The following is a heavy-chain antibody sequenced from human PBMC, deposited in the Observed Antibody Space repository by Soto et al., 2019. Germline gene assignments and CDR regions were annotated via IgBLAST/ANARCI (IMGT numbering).Heavy chain of an antibody. J-gene: IGHJ5*01. CDR2: IIGGDGDK. V-gene: IGHV3-23*01. D-gene: IGHD3-9*01. CDR1: GFTFRTFT. Sequence: GGSLRLSCTASGFTFRTFTMNWVRQAPGKGLEWVSGIIGGDGDKFYSDSVKGRFTISRDNSKDMLFLQMSSLRVDDTAVYYCAKDRDPDGIWTFDSWGQGTLVTISS. CDR3: AKDRDPDGIWTFDS.